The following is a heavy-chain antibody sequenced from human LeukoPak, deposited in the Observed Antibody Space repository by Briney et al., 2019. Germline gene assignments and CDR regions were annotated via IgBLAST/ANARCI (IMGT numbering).Heavy chain of an antibody. CDR2: INHSGST. CDR1: GGSFSGYY. V-gene: IGHV4-34*01. Sequence: SETLSLTCAVYGGSFSGYYWSWIRQPPGKGLEWIGEINHSGSTNYNPSLKSRVTISVDTSKNQFPLKLSSVTAADTAVYYCARLFPRGYSYGYVVGNWFDPWGQGTLVTVSS. D-gene: IGHD5-18*01. CDR3: ARLFPRGYSYGYVVGNWFDP. J-gene: IGHJ5*02.